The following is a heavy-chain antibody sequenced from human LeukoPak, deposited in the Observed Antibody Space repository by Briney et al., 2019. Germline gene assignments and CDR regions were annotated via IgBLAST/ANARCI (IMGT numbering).Heavy chain of an antibody. V-gene: IGHV3-7*01. D-gene: IGHD6-13*01. J-gene: IGHJ4*02. CDR1: GFTFSSYW. CDR3: ARGASSWYSTSPNFDY. Sequence: PGGSLRLSCAASGFTFSSYWMSWVRQAPGKGLEGVANIKQDGSEKYYVDSVKGRFTISRDNAKNSLYLQMNSLRAEDTAVYFCARGASSWYSTSPNFDYWGQGTLVTVSS. CDR2: IKQDGSEK.